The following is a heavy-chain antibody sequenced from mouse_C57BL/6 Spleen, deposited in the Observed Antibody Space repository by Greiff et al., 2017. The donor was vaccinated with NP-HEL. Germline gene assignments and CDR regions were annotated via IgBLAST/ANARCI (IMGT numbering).Heavy chain of an antibody. J-gene: IGHJ2*01. CDR1: GFTFSSYA. V-gene: IGHV5-4*03. CDR2: ISDGGSYT. CDR3: ARDYDGHDY. Sequence: EVKLVESGGGLVKPGGSLKLSCAASGFTFSSYAMSWVRQTPEKRLEWVATISDGGSYTYYPDNVKGRFTISRDNAKNNLYLQMSHLKSEDTAMYYCARDYDGHDYWGQGTTLTVSS. D-gene: IGHD2-4*01.